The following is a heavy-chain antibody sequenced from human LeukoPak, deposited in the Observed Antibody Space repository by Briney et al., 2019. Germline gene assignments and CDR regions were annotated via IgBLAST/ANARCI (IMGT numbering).Heavy chain of an antibody. V-gene: IGHV1-8*03. Sequence: GASVKVSCKASGGTFSSYAINWVRQATGQGLEWMGWMNPNSGNTGYAQKFQGRVTITRNTSISTAYMELSSLRSEDTAVYYCATVRKWLVLGVSDYWGQGTLVTVSS. CDR3: ATVRKWLVLGVSDY. J-gene: IGHJ4*02. CDR1: GGTFSSYA. D-gene: IGHD6-19*01. CDR2: MNPNSGNT.